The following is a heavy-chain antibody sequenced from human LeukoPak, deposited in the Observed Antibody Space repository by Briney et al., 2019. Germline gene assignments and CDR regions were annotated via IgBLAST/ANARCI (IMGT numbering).Heavy chain of an antibody. J-gene: IGHJ3*02. V-gene: IGHV3-30-3*01. Sequence: PGRSLRLSCAASGFTFSSYAMHWVRQAPGKGLEWVAVISYDGSNKYYADSVKGRFTISRDNSKNTLYLQMNSLRAEDTAIYYCAKAMAASAFDIWGQGTMVTVSS. CDR1: GFTFSSYA. CDR2: ISYDGSNK. CDR3: AKAMAASAFDI. D-gene: IGHD2-15*01.